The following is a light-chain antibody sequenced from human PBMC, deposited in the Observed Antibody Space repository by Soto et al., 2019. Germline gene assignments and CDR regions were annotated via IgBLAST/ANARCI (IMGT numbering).Light chain of an antibody. CDR2: DAS. CDR1: QRISSW. CDR3: QQNNSYSPYT. Sequence: DIQMTQSPSTLSASVGDRVTITCRASQRISSWLAWYQQKPGKAPKLLIYDASSLESVVPSRFSGSGSGTEFTLNISSLQPDDFATYYCQQNNSYSPYTCGQGPKLEIK. V-gene: IGKV1-5*01. J-gene: IGKJ2*01.